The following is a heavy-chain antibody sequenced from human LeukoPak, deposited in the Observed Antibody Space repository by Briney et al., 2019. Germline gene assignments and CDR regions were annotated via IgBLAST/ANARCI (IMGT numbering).Heavy chain of an antibody. CDR2: ISYDGSNK. CDR1: GFTFSSYA. D-gene: IGHD6-13*01. J-gene: IGHJ6*03. V-gene: IGHV3-30*04. Sequence: PGGSLRLSCAASGFTFSSYAIHWVRQAPGKGLEWVAVISYDGSNKYYADSVKGRFTISRDNSKNTLYLQMNSLRAEDTAVYYCAREGTYSSSWYYYYYYMDVWGKGTTVTVSS. CDR3: AREGTYSSSWYYYYYYMDV.